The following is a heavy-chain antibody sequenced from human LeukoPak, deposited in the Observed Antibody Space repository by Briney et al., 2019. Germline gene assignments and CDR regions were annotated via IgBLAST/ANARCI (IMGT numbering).Heavy chain of an antibody. Sequence: SETLSLTCTVSGGSISSRGYYWSWIRQPPGKGLEWIGYIYYSGSTNYNPSLKSRVTISVDTSKNQFSLKLSSVTAADTAVYYCARDHPYYYDSSGYYRDAFDIWGQGTMVTVSS. D-gene: IGHD3-22*01. CDR2: IYYSGST. CDR1: GGSISSRGYY. J-gene: IGHJ3*02. V-gene: IGHV4-61*08. CDR3: ARDHPYYYDSSGYYRDAFDI.